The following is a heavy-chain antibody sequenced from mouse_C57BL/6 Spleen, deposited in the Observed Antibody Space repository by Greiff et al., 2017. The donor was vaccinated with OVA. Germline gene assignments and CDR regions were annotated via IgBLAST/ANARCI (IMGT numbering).Heavy chain of an antibody. CDR3: ARDGNYVGWYFDV. CDR2: ISYDGSN. J-gene: IGHJ1*03. CDR1: GYSITSGYY. D-gene: IGHD2-1*01. V-gene: IGHV3-6*01. Sequence: VQLQQSGPGLVKPSQSLSLTCSVTGYSITSGYYWNWIRQFPGNKLEWMGYISYDGSNNYNPSLKNRISITRDTSKNQFFLKLNSVTTEDTATYYCARDGNYVGWYFDVWGTGTTVTVSS.